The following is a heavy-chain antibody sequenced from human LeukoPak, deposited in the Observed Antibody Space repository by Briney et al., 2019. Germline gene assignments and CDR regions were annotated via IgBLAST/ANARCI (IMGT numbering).Heavy chain of an antibody. D-gene: IGHD1-1*01. J-gene: IGHJ5*02. CDR3: ARHNMTTLGFDP. CDR1: GGSISGYY. Sequence: PSETLSLTCTVSGGSISGYYWSWIRQPPNKGLEWIGYIYYSGGTNYNPSLKSRVTISVDTSKNQFSLRLSSVTAADTAMYYCARHNMTTLGFDPWGQGTLVAVSS. V-gene: IGHV4-59*01. CDR2: IYYSGGT.